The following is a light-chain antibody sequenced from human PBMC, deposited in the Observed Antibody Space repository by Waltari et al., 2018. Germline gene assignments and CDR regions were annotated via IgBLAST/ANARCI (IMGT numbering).Light chain of an antibody. J-gene: IGLJ2*01. CDR1: KLGDKH. CDR3: QAWVSTTVV. Sequence: SYELTQPPSLSVSPGQAASITCSGDKLGDKHVSWYQQKPGQSPVVVIYQDTKRPSGIPQRFSASASGNTATLTNSGTQAMDEADYYCQAWVSTTVVFGGGTRLTVL. CDR2: QDT. V-gene: IGLV3-1*01.